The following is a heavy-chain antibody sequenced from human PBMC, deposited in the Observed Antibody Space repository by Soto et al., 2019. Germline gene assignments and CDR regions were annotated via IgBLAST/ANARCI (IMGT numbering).Heavy chain of an antibody. J-gene: IGHJ6*02. CDR2: ISSRSDI. CDR3: AREYTAWPLAYGLDV. Sequence: PGGSLRLSCVGSGFTFSTYSINWVRQAPGKGLEWVSSISSRSDIYYADSVKGRFTISRDNAKNSVSLQMNSLRAEDTAVYYCAREYTAWPLAYGLDVWGQGTTVTVSS. D-gene: IGHD2-2*02. V-gene: IGHV3-21*01. CDR1: GFTFSTYS.